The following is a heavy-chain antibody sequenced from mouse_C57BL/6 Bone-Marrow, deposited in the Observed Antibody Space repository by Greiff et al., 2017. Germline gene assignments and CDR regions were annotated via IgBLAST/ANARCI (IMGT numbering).Heavy chain of an antibody. CDR2: INPYNGGT. CDR3: ARVGGYYYGSSFFAY. Sequence: VQLQQSGPVLVKPGASVKMSCKASGYTFTDYYMNWVKQSHGKSLEWIGVINPYNGGTSYNQKFKGKATLTVDKSSSTAYMELNSVTSEDSAVYYCARVGGYYYGSSFFAYWGQGTLVTVSA. V-gene: IGHV1-19*01. D-gene: IGHD1-1*01. J-gene: IGHJ3*01. CDR1: GYTFTDYY.